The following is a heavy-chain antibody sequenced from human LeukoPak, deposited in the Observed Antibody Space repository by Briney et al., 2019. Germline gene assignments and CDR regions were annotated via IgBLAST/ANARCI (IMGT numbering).Heavy chain of an antibody. D-gene: IGHD1-1*01. CDR2: INTNTGNP. V-gene: IGHV7-4-1*02. CDR3: AGAGCDSATCPWNWFDS. Sequence: ASVKVSCKASGYTFTRYALNWVRQAPGQGLEWMGWINTNTGNPTYAQGFTGRFVFSLDSSVSTTYLQISSLTAEDTAVYYCAGAGCDSATCPWNWFDSWGQGTLVTVSS. CDR1: GYTFTRYA. J-gene: IGHJ5*01.